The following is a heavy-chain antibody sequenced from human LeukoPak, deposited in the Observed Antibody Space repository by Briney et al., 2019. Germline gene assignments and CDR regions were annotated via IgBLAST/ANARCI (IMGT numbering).Heavy chain of an antibody. CDR2: IYSTGIT. V-gene: IGHV4-59*01. J-gene: IGHJ4*01. Sequence: SETLSLTCTVSGGSISGYYWSWIRQPPGNGLELIGYIYSTGITDYNPSLTSRVTISVDTSKNQFSLKLGSVTAADTAVYYCARFIGSSGYYDYWGHGTLVTVPS. CDR1: GGSISGYY. D-gene: IGHD3-22*01. CDR3: ARFIGSSGYYDY.